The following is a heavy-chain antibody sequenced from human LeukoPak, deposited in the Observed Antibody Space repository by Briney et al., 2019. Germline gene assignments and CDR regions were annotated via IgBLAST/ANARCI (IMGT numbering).Heavy chain of an antibody. V-gene: IGHV3-23*01. Sequence: GGSLRLSCAASGFTFSSYAMSWVRQAPGKGLEWVSAIGGSGGSTYYADSVKGRFTISRDNSKNTLYLQMNSLRAEDTAVYYCAKVEGKLVDTAMALFDYWGQGTLVTVSS. D-gene: IGHD5-18*01. CDR1: GFTFSSYA. J-gene: IGHJ4*02. CDR3: AKVEGKLVDTAMALFDY. CDR2: IGGSGGST.